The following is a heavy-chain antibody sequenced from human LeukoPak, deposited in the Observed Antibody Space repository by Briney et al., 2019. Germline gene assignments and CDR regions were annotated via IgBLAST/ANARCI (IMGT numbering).Heavy chain of an antibody. CDR3: ARNLWFGESSDAFDM. J-gene: IGHJ3*02. D-gene: IGHD3-10*01. CDR1: GYSFTGHY. CDR2: INPKSGGT. V-gene: IGHV1-2*02. Sequence: ASVKVSCKASGYSFTGHYMHWVRQAPGQGLEWMGWINPKSGGTNYAQKLQGRVTMTRDTSITTAYMDMSSLRSDDTAVYYCARNLWFGESSDAFDMWGQGTMVTVSS.